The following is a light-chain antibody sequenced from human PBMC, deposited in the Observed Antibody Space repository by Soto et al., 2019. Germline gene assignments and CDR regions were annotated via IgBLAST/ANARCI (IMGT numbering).Light chain of an antibody. Sequence: QSALTQPASVSGPPGQSITISCTGTSSDVGGYNYVSWYQHHPGKAPKLMIYEVSNRPSGVSNRFSGSKSGNTASLTISGLQGEDEADYYCNSYTSSSTVVFGGGTKLTVL. CDR3: NSYTSSSTVV. CDR1: SSDVGGYNY. V-gene: IGLV2-14*01. J-gene: IGLJ2*01. CDR2: EVS.